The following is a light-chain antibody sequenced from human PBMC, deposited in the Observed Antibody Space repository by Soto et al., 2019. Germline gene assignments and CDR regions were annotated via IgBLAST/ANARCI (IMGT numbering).Light chain of an antibody. Sequence: SYELPQPPSVTVAPGQTARITCWGNTTGIKSVHWYQQKQGQAPVLVVYDDSDRPSGIPERFSGSNSGDRATLTSSRVEAGDEADYYCQVWDSRSDHSVFVTGTKVPVL. CDR3: QVWDSRSDHSV. J-gene: IGLJ1*01. V-gene: IGLV3-21*02. CDR1: TTGIKS. CDR2: DDS.